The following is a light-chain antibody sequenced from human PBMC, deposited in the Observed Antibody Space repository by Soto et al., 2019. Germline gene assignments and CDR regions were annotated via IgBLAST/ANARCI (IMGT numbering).Light chain of an antibody. CDR3: QQLSNWPLP. CDR1: QSVSSY. J-gene: IGKJ3*01. CDR2: DAS. V-gene: IGKV3-11*01. Sequence: EIVLTQSPATLSLSPGERVTLSCRASQSVSSYLAWYQQRGGQAPRLLLYDASNRATGIPARFSGSGSGTAFTLTISSIEPEEFAVYYCQQLSNWPLPFGPGTKVDIK.